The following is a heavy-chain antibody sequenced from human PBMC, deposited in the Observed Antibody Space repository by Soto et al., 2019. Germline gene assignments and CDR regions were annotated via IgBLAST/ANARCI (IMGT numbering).Heavy chain of an antibody. D-gene: IGHD3-3*01. CDR1: GGSLSRSSYY. J-gene: IGHJ5*02. CDR2: IYYSGST. V-gene: IGHV4-39*01. Sequence: ASETLSLTCTVSGGSLSRSSYYLGWVRQPPGKGLEWIGSIYYSGSTYYNPSLKSRVTISVDTSKNQFSLKLSSVTAADTAVYYCARLYYDFWRPNWFDPWGQGTLVTVSS. CDR3: ARLYYDFWRPNWFDP.